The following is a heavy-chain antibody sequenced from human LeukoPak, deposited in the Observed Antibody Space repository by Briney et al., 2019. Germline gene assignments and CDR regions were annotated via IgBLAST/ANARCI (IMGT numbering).Heavy chain of an antibody. D-gene: IGHD3-10*01. Sequence: SGPTLVNPTQTLTLTCTFSGFSLSTRGMRVSWIRQPPGKALEWLARIDWDDDKFYSTSLKTRLTISKDTSKNQVVLTMANMDPVDTATYYCARTESGSGYDYWGQGTLVTVSS. CDR3: ARTESGSGYDY. J-gene: IGHJ4*02. V-gene: IGHV2-70*04. CDR1: GFSLSTRGMR. CDR2: IDWDDDK.